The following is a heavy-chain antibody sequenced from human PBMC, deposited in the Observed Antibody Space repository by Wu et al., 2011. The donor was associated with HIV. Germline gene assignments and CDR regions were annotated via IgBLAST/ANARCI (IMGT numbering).Heavy chain of an antibody. CDR1: LHLTNYA. V-gene: IGHV1-18*01. CDR3: ARDGSSAQLDLYYNHMDV. D-gene: IGHD6-6*01. CDR2: ISAYNGDT. J-gene: IGHJ6*03. Sequence: QVQLVQSGAEGEEGLGPRVKVSVQGFWLHLTNYAIHWVRQAPGQGLEWMGWISAYNGDTNYAQKLQDRVTMTTDTSTSTAYMELRSLRSDDTAVYYCARDGSSAQLDLYYNHMDVWGKGTTVTVSS.